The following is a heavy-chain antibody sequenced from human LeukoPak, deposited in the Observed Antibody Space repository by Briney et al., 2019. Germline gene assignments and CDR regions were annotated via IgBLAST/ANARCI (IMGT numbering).Heavy chain of an antibody. V-gene: IGHV3-23*01. Sequence: GGSLRLSCAASGFTFSTYAMSWVRQPPGKGLEWVSGISGSGGSTYYADSVKGRFTISRDNSKKTLCLQLNSLRPEDTAVYYCAKALVGEGYYFDYWGQGTLVTVSS. J-gene: IGHJ4*02. CDR3: AKALVGEGYYFDY. CDR2: ISGSGGST. CDR1: GFTFSTYA. D-gene: IGHD3-10*01.